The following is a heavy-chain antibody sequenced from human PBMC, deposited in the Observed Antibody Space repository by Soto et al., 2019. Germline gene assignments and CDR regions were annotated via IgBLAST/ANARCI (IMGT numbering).Heavy chain of an antibody. D-gene: IGHD2-2*01. CDR3: ARVYCSSTSCYVYFDY. J-gene: IGHJ4*02. V-gene: IGHV4-34*01. Sequence: SETLSLTCAVYGGSFSGYYWSWIRQPPGKGLEWIGEINHSGSTNYNPSLKSRVTISVDTSKNQFSLKLSSVTAADTAVYYCARVYCSSTSCYVYFDYWGQGTLVTVSS. CDR1: GGSFSGYY. CDR2: INHSGST.